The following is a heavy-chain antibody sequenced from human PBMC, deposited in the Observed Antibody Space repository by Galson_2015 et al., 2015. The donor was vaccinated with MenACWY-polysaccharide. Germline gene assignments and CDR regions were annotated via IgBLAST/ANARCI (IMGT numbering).Heavy chain of an antibody. CDR1: DSSIRSGYF. Sequence: ETMSLTCAVSDSSIRSGYFWGWIRQPPGKGLEWIASIFHSGTTYYNPSLKSRFTISVDTSKYQFSLKLSSVTAADTAVYYCARVEKYSGSFYILYWGQGTLVTVSS. CDR2: IFHSGTT. J-gene: IGHJ4*02. V-gene: IGHV4-38-2*01. D-gene: IGHD1-26*01. CDR3: ARVEKYSGSFYILY.